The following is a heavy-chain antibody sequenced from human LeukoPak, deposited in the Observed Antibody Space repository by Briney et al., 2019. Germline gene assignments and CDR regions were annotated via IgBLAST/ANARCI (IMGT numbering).Heavy chain of an antibody. J-gene: IGHJ4*02. CDR3: ARQGKYFDY. D-gene: IGHD3-10*01. V-gene: IGHV5-51*01. CDR2: IYTRDSDT. Sequence: GESLKICCTGSGYSITCYWIGWVRQMPGEGLEWMGIIYTRDSDTRYSPSFESQVTISCDKSISTAYLQWSSLKAADSAMYYCARQGKYFDYWGQGTLVTVSS. CDR1: GYSITCYW.